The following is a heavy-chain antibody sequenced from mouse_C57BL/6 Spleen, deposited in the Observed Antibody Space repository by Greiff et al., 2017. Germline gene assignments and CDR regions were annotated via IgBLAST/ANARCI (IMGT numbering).Heavy chain of an antibody. CDR3: ARHEDKLGLFDD. Sequence: QVQLKQSGAELVKPGASVKLSCKASGYTFTEYTIHWVKQRSGQGLEWIGWFYPGRGSIKYNEKFKDKATLTADKSSSTVYMELSRLTSEDAAVYFCARHEDKLGLFDDWGQGTTLTVSS. V-gene: IGHV1-62-2*01. CDR2: FYPGRGSI. D-gene: IGHD4-1*01. J-gene: IGHJ2*01. CDR1: GYTFTEYT.